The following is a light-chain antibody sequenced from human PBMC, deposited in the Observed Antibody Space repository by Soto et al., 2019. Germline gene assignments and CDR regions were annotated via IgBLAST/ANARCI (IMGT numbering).Light chain of an antibody. Sequence: IHMTQSPSSLSASVGDRVTITCRASQRITTYLNWYQQKPGEAPKLLISTSGTLQRGVPSRFTDSGSGTDFTLTITGLQRADFATYFCQQTYNTPYTFGQGTKLEIK. CDR2: TSG. V-gene: IGKV1-39*01. CDR1: QRITTY. J-gene: IGKJ2*01. CDR3: QQTYNTPYT.